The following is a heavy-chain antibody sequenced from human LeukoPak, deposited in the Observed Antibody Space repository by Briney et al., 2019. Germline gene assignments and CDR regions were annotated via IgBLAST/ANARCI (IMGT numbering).Heavy chain of an antibody. CDR3: ARHGKDSSGWYGSDY. CDR1: GGSISSYY. J-gene: IGHJ4*02. V-gene: IGHV4-59*08. CDR2: IYYSGST. Sequence: SETLSLTCTVSGGSISSYYWSWIRQPPGKGLEWIGYIYYSGSTNYNPSLKSRVTISVDTSKNRLSLKLSSVTAADTAVYYCARHGKDSSGWYGSDYWGQGTLVTVSS. D-gene: IGHD6-19*01.